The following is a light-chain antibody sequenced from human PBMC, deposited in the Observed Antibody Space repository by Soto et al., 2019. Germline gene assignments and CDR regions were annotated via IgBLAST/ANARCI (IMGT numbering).Light chain of an antibody. J-gene: IGKJ4*02. V-gene: IGKV3-11*01. Sequence: EIVLTPSPGTLSLSPVARATLSCRASETIGRSLAWYQQRPGQAPRLLIYDASNRATGIPARFSGSGSGTDFTLTISRLEPEDFAVYYCLQRSDWRTFGRGTKVEIK. CDR2: DAS. CDR3: LQRSDWRT. CDR1: ETIGRS.